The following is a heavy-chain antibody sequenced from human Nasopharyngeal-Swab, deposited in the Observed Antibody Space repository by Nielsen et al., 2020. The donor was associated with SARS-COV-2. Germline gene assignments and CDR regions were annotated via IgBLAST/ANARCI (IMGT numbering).Heavy chain of an antibody. V-gene: IGHV3-53*01. Sequence: VRQAPGKGLEWVSVIYGGGTTEYADSVRGRFTISRDRSGNTLYLQMNSLRADDTAIYYCARDPRGDGYSFFDYWSQGTEVTVSS. D-gene: IGHD5-24*01. CDR3: ARDPRGDGYSFFDY. CDR2: IYGGGTT. J-gene: IGHJ4*02.